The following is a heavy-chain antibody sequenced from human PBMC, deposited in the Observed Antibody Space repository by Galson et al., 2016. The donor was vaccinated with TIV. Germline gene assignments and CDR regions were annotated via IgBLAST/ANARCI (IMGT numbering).Heavy chain of an antibody. Sequence: SETLSLTCVVSGHSISSGYYWGWIRQPPGKGLEWIGSIFHSGTTYYNPSLESRLTVPVDTSKNQFSLKLDSLTPADTAIYYCASLHTVSVGYWGQGTLVTVSS. CDR3: ASLHTVSVGY. D-gene: IGHD5/OR15-5a*01. CDR1: GHSISSGYY. CDR2: IFHSGTT. J-gene: IGHJ4*02. V-gene: IGHV4-38-2*01.